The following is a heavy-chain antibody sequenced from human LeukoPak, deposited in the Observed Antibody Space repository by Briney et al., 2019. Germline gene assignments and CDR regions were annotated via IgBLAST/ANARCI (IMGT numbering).Heavy chain of an antibody. CDR3: AKGGTGYHDAFDI. CDR2: ISGSGGST. Sequence: GGSLRLSCAASGFTFSSYAMSWVRQAPGKGLEWVSAISGSGGSTYYADSVKGRFTISRDNAKNSLYLQMNSLRPEDTALYYCAKGGTGYHDAFDIWGQGTVVTVSS. D-gene: IGHD3/OR15-3a*01. V-gene: IGHV3-23*01. CDR1: GFTFSSYA. J-gene: IGHJ3*02.